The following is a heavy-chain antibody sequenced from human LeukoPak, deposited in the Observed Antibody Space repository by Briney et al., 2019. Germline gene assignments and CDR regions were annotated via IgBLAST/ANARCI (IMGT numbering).Heavy chain of an antibody. D-gene: IGHD3-22*01. CDR3: ARDSAGYDSSGYYYYYYGMDV. V-gene: IGHV3-7*01. CDR1: GFTFSSYW. J-gene: IGHJ6*02. CDR2: IKQDGSEK. Sequence: GGSLRLSCAASGFTFSSYWMSWVRQAPGKGLEWVANIKQDGSEKYYVDSVKGRFTISRDNAKNSLYLQMNSLRAEDTAVYYCARDSAGYDSSGYYYYYYGMDVWGQGTTVTVSS.